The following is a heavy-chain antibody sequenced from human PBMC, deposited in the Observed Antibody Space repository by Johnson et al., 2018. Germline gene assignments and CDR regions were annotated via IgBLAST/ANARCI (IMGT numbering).Heavy chain of an antibody. CDR1: GFNFRTDG. Sequence: EQLVQSGGGLVQPGGSLRLSCVASGFNFRTDGMSWVRQAPGKGLEWVSVISGNGLRAYYADSVKGRFTIPRDNSQNTLYLQMNSLTADDTAVYYCVRCLWQLPAGAEYFYRWGQGTLVTVSS. V-gene: IGHV3-23*04. CDR2: ISGNGLRA. D-gene: IGHD1-1*01. CDR3: VRCLWQLPAGAEYFYR. J-gene: IGHJ1*01.